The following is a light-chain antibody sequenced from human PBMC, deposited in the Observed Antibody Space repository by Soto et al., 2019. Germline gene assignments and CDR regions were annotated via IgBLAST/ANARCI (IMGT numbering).Light chain of an antibody. Sequence: QAALTQRASVSVSPGQSITISCTACSSAVGSYRLVSWYQCHPGKVPKLIIYEGNKRPSGVSNRFSGSEPGNTASLTISGLQAEDEADYYCCSSAPSRTVVFGTGTKVTVL. J-gene: IGLJ1*01. CDR3: CSSAPSRTVV. CDR1: SSAVGSYRL. V-gene: IGLV2-23*01. CDR2: EGN.